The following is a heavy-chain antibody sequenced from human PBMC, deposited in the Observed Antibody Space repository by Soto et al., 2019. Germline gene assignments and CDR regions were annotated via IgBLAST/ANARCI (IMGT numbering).Heavy chain of an antibody. CDR2: ITETGRST. CDR1: ALSFSNYG. CDR3: TKDAEAYDFAFDK. D-gene: IGHD3-3*01. J-gene: IGHJ3*02. Sequence: GRALRLPWVPCALSFSNYGMNWVRQAPGKGLDWVSGITETGRSTFMADSGGGRFTISRDNLKNIMYLQMNSLRVDDTALYYCTKDAEAYDFAFDKWGQGTMVTVSS. V-gene: IGHV3-23*01.